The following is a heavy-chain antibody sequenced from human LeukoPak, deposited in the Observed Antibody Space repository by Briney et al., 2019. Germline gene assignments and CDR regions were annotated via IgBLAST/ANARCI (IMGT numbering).Heavy chain of an antibody. J-gene: IGHJ2*01. D-gene: IGHD2-2*01. CDR1: GFSLSTSELG. CDR2: IYWSDDK. Sequence: RKSGPTLVNPTQTLTLTCTFSGFSLSTSELGVGWFRQPPGKALEFLALIYWSDDKRYSPSLKSRVTITKDTSKNQVVLTVANMGPVDTATYYCAHSTGPRVVMRPGAHTPAWYFDLWGPGTLVTVSS. V-gene: IGHV2-5*01. CDR3: AHSTGPRVVMRPGAHTPAWYFDL.